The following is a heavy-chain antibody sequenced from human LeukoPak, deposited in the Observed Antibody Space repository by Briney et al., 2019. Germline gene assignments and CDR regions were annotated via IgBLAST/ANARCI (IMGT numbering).Heavy chain of an antibody. CDR3: ARVDTAADLDY. V-gene: IGHV1-18*01. CDR1: GYTFTSYG. J-gene: IGHJ4*02. CDR2: ISAYNGNT. Sequence: ASVKVSCKASGYTFTSYGISWVRQAPGQGLEGMGWISAYNGNTNYAQKLEGRVTMTTDTSTSTAYMELRSLRSDEPAVYYCARVDTAADLDYWGQGTLVTVSS. D-gene: IGHD5-18*01.